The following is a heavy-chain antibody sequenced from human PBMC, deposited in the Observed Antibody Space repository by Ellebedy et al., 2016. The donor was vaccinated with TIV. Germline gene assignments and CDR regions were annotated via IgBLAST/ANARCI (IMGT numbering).Heavy chain of an antibody. CDR1: GYTFSSYA. D-gene: IGHD1-26*01. Sequence: GESLKISXAASGYTFSSYAISWVRQAPGKGLEWVAVMWYDGSKRYYGDSVKGRFTISRDTSKNTLYLQMNSLRAEDTAVYYCARLWGENWFDPWGQGTPVSVSS. CDR2: MWYDGSKR. J-gene: IGHJ5*02. CDR3: ARLWGENWFDP. V-gene: IGHV3-33*08.